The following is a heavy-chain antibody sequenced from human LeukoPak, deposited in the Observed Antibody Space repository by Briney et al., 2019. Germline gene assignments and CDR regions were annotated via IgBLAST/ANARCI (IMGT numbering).Heavy chain of an antibody. CDR1: GFTFSSYG. CDR2: ISYDGSNK. V-gene: IGHV3-30*18. D-gene: IGHD3-10*01. Sequence: GGSLRLSCAASGFTFSSYGMHWVRQAPGKGLEGVAVISYDGSNKYYADSVKGRFTISRDNSKNTLYLQMNSLRAEDTAVYYCAKGLLLWFGELPTPSDWFDPWGQGTLVTVSS. CDR3: AKGLLLWFGELPTPSDWFDP. J-gene: IGHJ5*02.